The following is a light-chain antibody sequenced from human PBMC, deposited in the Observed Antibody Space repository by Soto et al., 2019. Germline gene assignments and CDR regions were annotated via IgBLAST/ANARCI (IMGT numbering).Light chain of an antibody. Sequence: QSALTQPASVSGSLGQSITISCTGTSSDVGGFNSVSWYQLRPGTAPKLILYDVVDRPSGVSYRFSGSKSGNTASLTISGLPSADEADYFCSSYTSTMTNVFGSGTKLTVL. CDR3: SSYTSTMTNV. CDR1: SSDVGGFNS. J-gene: IGLJ1*01. V-gene: IGLV2-14*03. CDR2: DVV.